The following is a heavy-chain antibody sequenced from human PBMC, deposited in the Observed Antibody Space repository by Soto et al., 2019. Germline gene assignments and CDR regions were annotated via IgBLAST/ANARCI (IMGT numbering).Heavy chain of an antibody. CDR1: GFSVSTYV. CDR2: IWNDDSKK. Sequence: GGSLRLSCSASGFSVSTYVMHWVRQAPGKGLEWVAVIWNDDSKKSYEDSVKGRFTIARDNSKNTLYLQMSSLRGDDTAVYYCARGPPLGYCSGVCDYGMDVWGQGTTVTVSS. D-gene: IGHD2-15*01. J-gene: IGHJ6*02. CDR3: ARGPPLGYCSGVCDYGMDV. V-gene: IGHV3-33*01.